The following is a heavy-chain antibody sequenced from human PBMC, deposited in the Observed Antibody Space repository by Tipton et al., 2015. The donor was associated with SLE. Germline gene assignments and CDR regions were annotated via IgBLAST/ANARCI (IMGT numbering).Heavy chain of an antibody. D-gene: IGHD2-15*01. CDR3: ARSVGGIGGGYFEI. V-gene: IGHV4-59*01. J-gene: IGHJ3*02. Sequence: TLSLTCTVSNGSISSYYWSWIRQPPGKGLEWLGYISYGNTKYNPSLRSRLTISVDTSKTQFSLRLSSVTAADTAVYYCARSVGGIGGGYFEIWGQGTKVIVSS. CDR2: ISYGNT. CDR1: NGSISSYY.